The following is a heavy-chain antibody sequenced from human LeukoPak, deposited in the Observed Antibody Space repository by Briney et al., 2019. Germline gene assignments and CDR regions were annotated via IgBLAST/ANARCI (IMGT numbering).Heavy chain of an antibody. CDR3: AKDTDYYDSSGPDY. V-gene: IGHV3-30*02. CDR2: IKYDGSRT. CDR1: GMTFERHG. Sequence: GGSLRLSCVVSGMTFERHGMHWVRQSPGKGLEWLAFIKYDGSRTDYEDSVKGRFTVSRDNSKNTLYLQMNSLRAEDTAVYYCAKDTDYYDSSGPDYWGQGTLVTVSS. D-gene: IGHD3-22*01. J-gene: IGHJ4*02.